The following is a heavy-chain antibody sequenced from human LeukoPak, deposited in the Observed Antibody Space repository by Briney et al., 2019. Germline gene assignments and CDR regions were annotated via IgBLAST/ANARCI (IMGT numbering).Heavy chain of an antibody. CDR3: AALSIVVVNDAFDI. D-gene: IGHD3-22*01. CDR2: IVVGSGNT. J-gene: IGHJ3*02. CDR1: GFTFTSSA. V-gene: IGHV1-58*02. Sequence: GAPVKVSCKASGFTFTSSAMQWVRQARGQRLEWIGWIVVGSGNTNYAQKFQERVTITRDMSTSTAYMELSSLRSEDTAVYYCAALSIVVVNDAFDIWGQGTMVTVSS.